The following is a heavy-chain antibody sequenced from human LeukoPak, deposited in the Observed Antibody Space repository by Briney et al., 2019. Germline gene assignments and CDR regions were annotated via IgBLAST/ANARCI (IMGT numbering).Heavy chain of an antibody. V-gene: IGHV4-59*05. D-gene: IGHD1-26*01. CDR3: ASPLSGAAPFDY. CDR2: IHYGGST. Sequence: LETLSLTCTVSGGSIRSYYWSWIRQPPGKGLEWIGSIHYGGSTYYNPSLKSRVTISVDTSKKQFSLKLNSVTAADTAVYYCASPLSGAAPFDYWGQGTLVTVSS. CDR1: GGSIRSYY. J-gene: IGHJ4*02.